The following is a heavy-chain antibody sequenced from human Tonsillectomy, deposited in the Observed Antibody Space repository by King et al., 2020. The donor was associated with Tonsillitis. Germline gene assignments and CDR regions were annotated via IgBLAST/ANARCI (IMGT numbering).Heavy chain of an antibody. J-gene: IGHJ3*02. CDR2: INHSGST. Sequence: VQLQQWGAGLLKPSETLSLTCAVYGGSFSGYYWSWIRQPPGKGLEWIGEINHSGSTNYNPSLKSRVTISVDTSKNQFSLKLSSVTAADTAVYYCARRQAGTAYLRVVPAAISAGAFDIWGQGTMVTVSS. CDR3: ARRQAGTAYLRVVPAAISAGAFDI. D-gene: IGHD2-2*02. CDR1: GGSFSGYY. V-gene: IGHV4-34*01.